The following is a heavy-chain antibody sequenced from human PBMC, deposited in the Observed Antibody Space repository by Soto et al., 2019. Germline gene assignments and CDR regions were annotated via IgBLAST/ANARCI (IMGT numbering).Heavy chain of an antibody. Sequence: WGSLRLSCAGSGFTGSDRYIDWVRQAPGKGLEWVGRSRDKPQGYSTAYAASVKGRFTTSRDEPKNSAYLQMNSLKTEDTAVYYCVRATYFSDSSGYTRCLDYWGQGTLVTVSS. CDR3: VRATYFSDSSGYTRCLDY. CDR2: SRDKPQGYST. J-gene: IGHJ4*02. CDR1: GFTGSDRY. D-gene: IGHD3-22*01. V-gene: IGHV3-72*01.